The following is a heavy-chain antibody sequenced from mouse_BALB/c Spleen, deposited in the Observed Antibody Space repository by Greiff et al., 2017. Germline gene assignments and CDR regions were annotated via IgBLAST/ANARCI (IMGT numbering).Heavy chain of an antibody. D-gene: IGHD2-3*01. CDR2: INPSTGYT. CDR3: ARGDDGYPAWFAY. CDR1: GYTFTSYW. V-gene: IGHV1-7*01. Sequence: QVQLQQSGAELAKPGASVKMSCKASGYTFTSYWMHWVKQRPGQGLEWIGYINPSTGYTEYNQKFKDKATLTADKSSSTAYMQLSSLTSEDSAVYYCARGDDGYPAWFAYWGQGTLVTVSA. J-gene: IGHJ3*01.